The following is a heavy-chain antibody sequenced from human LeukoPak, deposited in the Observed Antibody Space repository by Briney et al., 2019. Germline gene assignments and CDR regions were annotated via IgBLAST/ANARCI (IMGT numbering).Heavy chain of an antibody. D-gene: IGHD3-9*01. V-gene: IGHV1-69*06. CDR1: GGTFSSYA. CDR3: ARGGSYDILTGYYRSPYYFDY. J-gene: IGHJ4*02. Sequence: GASVKVSCKASGGTFSSYAISWVRQAPGQGLEWMGGIIPIFGTANYAQKFQGRVTITADKSTSTAYMELSSLRSEDTAVYYCARGGSYDILTGYYRSPYYFDYWGQGTLVTVSS. CDR2: IIPIFGTA.